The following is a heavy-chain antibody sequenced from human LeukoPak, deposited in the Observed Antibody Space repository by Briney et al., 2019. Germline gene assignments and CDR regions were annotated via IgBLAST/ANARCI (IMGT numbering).Heavy chain of an antibody. D-gene: IGHD3-3*01. CDR2: IYYSGST. CDR1: GGSISSISYY. Sequence: SETLSLTCTVSGGSISSISYYWGWIRQPPGKGLEWIGHIYYSGSTYYNPSLKSRVTISVDTSKNQFSLKLSSVTAADTAVYYCARTTMAPAPYYDFWSGHLSNWFDPWGQGTLVTVSS. J-gene: IGHJ5*02. CDR3: ARTTMAPAPYYDFWSGHLSNWFDP. V-gene: IGHV4-39*07.